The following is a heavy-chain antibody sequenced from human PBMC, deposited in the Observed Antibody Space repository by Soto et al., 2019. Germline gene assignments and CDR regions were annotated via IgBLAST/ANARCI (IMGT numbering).Heavy chain of an antibody. CDR2: INGRSNYI. D-gene: IGHD1-26*01. Sequence: EVQLVESGGGLVKPGGSLRLSCAASGFTFSTYSMNWVRQAPGKGLEWVSSINGRSNYIYYAESVKGRFTISRDNAKNSLYLKMNRLRAEATAVYYCAREDGIVGSTSAFDYWCQVTLVTVSS. CDR3: AREDGIVGSTSAFDY. V-gene: IGHV3-21*01. J-gene: IGHJ4*02. CDR1: GFTFSTYS.